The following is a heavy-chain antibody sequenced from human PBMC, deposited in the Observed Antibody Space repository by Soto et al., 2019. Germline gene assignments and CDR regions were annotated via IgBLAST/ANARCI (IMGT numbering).Heavy chain of an antibody. D-gene: IGHD3-10*01. CDR3: ATSFGSGSRAFDY. J-gene: IGHJ4*02. Sequence: QVQLVQSGAEVKKPGSSVKVSCKASGDTFNFYTINWVRQAPGLGLEWMGRFNPILSFSQYALKFQGRVTLTADKSTSTAYMVLSRLRSEDTAIYYCATSFGSGSRAFDYWGQGALVTVSS. CDR1: GDTFNFYT. CDR2: FNPILSFS. V-gene: IGHV1-69*02.